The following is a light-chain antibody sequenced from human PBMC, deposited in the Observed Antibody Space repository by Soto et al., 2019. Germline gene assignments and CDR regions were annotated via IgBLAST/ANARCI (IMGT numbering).Light chain of an antibody. V-gene: IGKV3D-15*01. CDR3: QQYNTSRRT. CDR1: QSVSSS. J-gene: IGKJ1*01. CDR2: GAS. Sequence: EIVLTQSPATMSVSPGETATLSCRASQSVSSSLAWYQQKRGQAPRLLIYGASNRATGIPDRFSGSGSGTDFTLTISRLEPEDFAVYYCQQYNTSRRTFGQGTKVDIK.